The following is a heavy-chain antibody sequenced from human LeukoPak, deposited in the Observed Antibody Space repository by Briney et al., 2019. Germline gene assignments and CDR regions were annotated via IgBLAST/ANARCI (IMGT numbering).Heavy chain of an antibody. J-gene: IGHJ4*02. V-gene: IGHV3-11*01. D-gene: IGHD5-18*01. CDR3: ARDRDTAMVYFDY. Sequence: PGGSLRLSCAASGFTFSDYYMSWIRQAPGKGLEWVSYISSSGSTIYYADSVKGRFTISRDNAKNSLYLQMNRLRAEDTAVYYCARDRDTAMVYFDYWGQGTLVTVSS. CDR2: ISSSGSTI. CDR1: GFTFSDYY.